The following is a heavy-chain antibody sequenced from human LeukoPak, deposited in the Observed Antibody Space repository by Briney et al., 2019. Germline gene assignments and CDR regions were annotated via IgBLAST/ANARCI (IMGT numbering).Heavy chain of an antibody. Sequence: GASVKVSCKASGGTFSSYAISWVRQAPGQGLEWMGGIIPIFGTANYAQKFQSRVTITADESTSTAYMELSSLRSEDTAVYYCARGFIPTTQSSGWYSWGQGTLVTVSS. CDR1: GGTFSSYA. J-gene: IGHJ4*02. D-gene: IGHD6-19*01. CDR2: IIPIFGTA. CDR3: ARGFIPTTQSSGWYS. V-gene: IGHV1-69*13.